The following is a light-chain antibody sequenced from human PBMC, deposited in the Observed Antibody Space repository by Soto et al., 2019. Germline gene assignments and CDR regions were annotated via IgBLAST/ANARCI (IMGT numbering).Light chain of an antibody. CDR3: SSYTSSSTLV. Sequence: QSALTQPASGSRSPGQSITISCTGTSSDVGGYNYVSWYQQHPGKAPKLMIYEVSNRPSGVSNRFSGSKSGNTASLTISGLQAEDEADYYCSSYTSSSTLVFGGGTKLTLL. CDR1: SSDVGGYNY. V-gene: IGLV2-14*01. CDR2: EVS. J-gene: IGLJ2*01.